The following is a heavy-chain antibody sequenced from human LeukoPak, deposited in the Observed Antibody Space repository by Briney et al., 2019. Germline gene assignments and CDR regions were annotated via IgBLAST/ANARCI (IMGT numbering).Heavy chain of an antibody. V-gene: IGHV4-39*01. J-gene: IGHJ4*02. Sequence: PSETLSLTCTVSGGSISSYYWGWIRQPPGKGLEWIGSIYYSGSTYYKPSLKSRVTISVDTSKNQFSLKLSSVTAADTAVYYCARLGYCSGGSCYYFDYWGQGTLVTVSS. CDR3: ARLGYCSGGSCYYFDY. CDR2: IYYSGST. D-gene: IGHD2-15*01. CDR1: GGSISSYY.